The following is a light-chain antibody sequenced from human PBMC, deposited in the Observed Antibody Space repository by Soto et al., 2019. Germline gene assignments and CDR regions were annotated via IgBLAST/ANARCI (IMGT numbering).Light chain of an antibody. CDR2: EAS. J-gene: IGKJ2*01. CDR1: QSSSSW. CDR3: QQYNSYPYT. V-gene: IGKV1-5*01. Sequence: DIQMTQSPSTLSASVGDRVTITCRASQSSSSWLAWYQQKPGKAPKLLIYEASSLERGVPSRFSGSGSGTEFTLTISSLQPDDFATYYCQQYNSYPYTFGQGTKLEIK.